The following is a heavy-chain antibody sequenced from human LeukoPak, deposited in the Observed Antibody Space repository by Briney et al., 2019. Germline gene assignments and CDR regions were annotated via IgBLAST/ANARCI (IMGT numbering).Heavy chain of an antibody. CDR3: ARDSFYCGGDCYFDY. Sequence: LVKVSCKASGGTFSSYAISWVRQAPGQGLEWMGRIIPIFGIANYAQKSQGRVTITADKSTSTAYMELSSLRSEDTAVYYCARDSFYCGGDCYFDYWGQGTLLTVSS. D-gene: IGHD2-21*02. J-gene: IGHJ4*02. V-gene: IGHV1-69*04. CDR1: GGTFSSYA. CDR2: IIPIFGIA.